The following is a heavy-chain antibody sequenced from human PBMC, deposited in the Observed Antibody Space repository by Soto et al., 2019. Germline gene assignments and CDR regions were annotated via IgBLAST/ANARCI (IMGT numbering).Heavy chain of an antibody. CDR1: GYTFTSYG. CDR2: ISAYNGNT. CDR3: ATGPRSGYYLNWFDP. J-gene: IGHJ5*02. D-gene: IGHD3-22*01. V-gene: IGHV1-18*04. Sequence: ASVKVSCKASGYTFTSYGISWVRQAPGQGLEWMGWISAYNGNTNYAQKLQGRVTMTTDTSTSTAYMELRSLRSEDTAVYYCATGPRSGYYLNWFDPWGQGTLVTVSS.